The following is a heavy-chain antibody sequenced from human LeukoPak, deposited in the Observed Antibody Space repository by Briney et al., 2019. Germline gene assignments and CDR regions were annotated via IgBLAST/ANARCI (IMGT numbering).Heavy chain of an antibody. CDR3: VRAQGGDFYWRPSGI. CDR2: ISSDGGDT. J-gene: IGHJ4*02. D-gene: IGHD3-9*01. Sequence: GGSLRLSCVASGFTFSSYAMHWVRQAPGKGLEYVSIISSDGGDTEYANPVKGRFTIFRDNYKNTLYLQMGSLRPEDMAVYYCVRAQGGDFYWRPSGIWGQGTLVTVSS. CDR1: GFTFSSYA. V-gene: IGHV3-64*01.